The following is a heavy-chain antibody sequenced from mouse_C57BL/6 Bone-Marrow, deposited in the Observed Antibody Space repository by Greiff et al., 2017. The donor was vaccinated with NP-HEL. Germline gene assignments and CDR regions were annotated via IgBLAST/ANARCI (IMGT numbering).Heavy chain of an antibody. V-gene: IGHV1-81*01. CDR1: GYTFTSYG. CDR3: ARSRSWYFDV. J-gene: IGHJ1*03. CDR2: IYPRSGNT. Sequence: QVQLKESGAELARPGASVKLSCKASGYTFTSYGISWVKQRTGQGLEWIGEIYPRSGNTYYNEKFKGKATLTADKSSSTAYVELRSLTSEDSAVYFCARSRSWYFDVWGTGTTVTVSS.